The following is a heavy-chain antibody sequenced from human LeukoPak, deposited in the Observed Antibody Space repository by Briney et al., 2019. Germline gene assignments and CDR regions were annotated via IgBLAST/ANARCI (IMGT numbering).Heavy chain of an antibody. D-gene: IGHD3-10*01. CDR3: ARDATMVRGVIPFDY. V-gene: IGHV1-69*01. CDR1: GGTLSSYA. CDR2: IIPIFGTA. J-gene: IGHJ4*02. Sequence: AASVKVSCKASGGTLSSYAISWVRQAPGQGLEWMGGIIPIFGTANYARKFQGRVTITADESTSTAYMELSSLRSEDTAVYYCARDATMVRGVIPFDYWGQGTLVTVSS.